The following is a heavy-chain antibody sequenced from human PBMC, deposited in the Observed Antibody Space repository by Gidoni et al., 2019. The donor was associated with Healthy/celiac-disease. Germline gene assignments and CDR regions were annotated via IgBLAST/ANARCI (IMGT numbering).Heavy chain of an antibody. Sequence: QVQLQGSGPGLVKPSQTLSLTYTVSGGSIRSGSYYWSWIRQPAGKGLEWIGRIYTSGSTNYNPSLKSRVTISVDTSKNQFSLKLSSVTAADTAVYYCAAFCSGGSCYSGVHYWGQGTLVTVSS. V-gene: IGHV4-61*02. CDR1: GGSIRSGSYY. CDR2: IYTSGST. D-gene: IGHD2-15*01. J-gene: IGHJ4*02. CDR3: AAFCSGGSCYSGVHY.